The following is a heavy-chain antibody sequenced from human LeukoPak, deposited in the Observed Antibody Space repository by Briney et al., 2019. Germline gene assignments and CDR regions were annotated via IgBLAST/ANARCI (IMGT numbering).Heavy chain of an antibody. V-gene: IGHV4-39*07. CDR2: IYYSGST. CDR1: GGSISSSSYY. D-gene: IGHD3-10*01. J-gene: IGHJ5*02. CDR3: ARGVLLWFGELTWVSGSTHWFDP. Sequence: SETLSLTCTVSGGSISSSSYYWGWIRQPPGKGLEWIGSIYYSGSTYYNPSLKSRVTISVDTSKNQFSLKLSSVTAADTAVYYCARGVLLWFGELTWVSGSTHWFDPWGQGTLVTVSS.